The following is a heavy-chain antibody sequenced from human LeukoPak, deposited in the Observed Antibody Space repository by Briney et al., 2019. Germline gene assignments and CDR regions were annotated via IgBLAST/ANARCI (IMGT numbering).Heavy chain of an antibody. CDR1: GGSISGYY. D-gene: IGHD5-24*01. J-gene: IGHJ5*02. CDR3: ARRAEDGYNYSWFDP. V-gene: IGHV4-59*08. CDR2: IYYSGST. Sequence: PSETLSLTCTVSGGSISGYYWNWIRQPPGKGLEWIGYIYYSGSTNYNPSLKSRVTISVDTSKNQFSLKLSSVTAADTAVYYCARRAEDGYNYSWFDPWGQGTLVTVSS.